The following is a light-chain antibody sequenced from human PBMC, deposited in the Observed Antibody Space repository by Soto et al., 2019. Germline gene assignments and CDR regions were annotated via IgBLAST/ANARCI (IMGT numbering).Light chain of an antibody. CDR2: GAS. Sequence: EIVLTQSPGTLSLSPGERATLSCRASQSVSSSDLAWYQQKPGQAPRLLIYGASSRATGIPDRFSGSGSGIDFTLTISRLEPEEFAVYYCHHYGSSRTFGQGTKVEIK. V-gene: IGKV3-20*01. CDR1: QSVSSSD. CDR3: HHYGSSRT. J-gene: IGKJ1*01.